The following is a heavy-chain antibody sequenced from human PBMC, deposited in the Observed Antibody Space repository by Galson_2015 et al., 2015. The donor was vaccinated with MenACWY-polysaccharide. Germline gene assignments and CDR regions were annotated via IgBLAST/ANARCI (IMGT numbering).Heavy chain of an antibody. CDR1: GFTFSSYW. J-gene: IGHJ4*02. V-gene: IGHV3-7*03. Sequence: SLRLSCAACGFTFSSYWMSWVRQAPGKGLEWVANIKQDESEKYYVDSVKGRFTISRDNAENSLYLEMNSLRAEDTAVYYCARAWEVPPAHYFDHWGQGRLVIVSS. D-gene: IGHD2-2*01. CDR2: IKQDESEK. CDR3: ARAWEVPPAHYFDH.